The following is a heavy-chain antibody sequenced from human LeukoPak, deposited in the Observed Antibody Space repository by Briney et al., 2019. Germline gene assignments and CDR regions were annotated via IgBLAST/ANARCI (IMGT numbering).Heavy chain of an antibody. V-gene: IGHV5-51*01. CDR1: GYSFTSYW. J-gene: IGHJ4*02. D-gene: IGHD2-2*01. CDR3: ARPRTEYCSSTSCYHYFNY. CDR2: IYPGDSDT. Sequence: GESLKISCKGSGYSFTSYWIGWVRQRPGKGLEWMGIIYPGDSDTTYSPSSQGQVTISADKSISTAYLQWSSLKASDTAMYYCARPRTEYCSSTSCYHYFNYWGQGTLVTVSS.